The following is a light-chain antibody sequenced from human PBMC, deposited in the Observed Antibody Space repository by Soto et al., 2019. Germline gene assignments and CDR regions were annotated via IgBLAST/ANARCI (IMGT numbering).Light chain of an antibody. J-gene: IGLJ1*01. CDR1: XXXVVSYNL. V-gene: IGLV2-23*01. CDR2: EGS. CDR3: CSYAGSSTYV. Sequence: QSALTQPASVSGSPGXSXTXXXXXXXXXVVSYNLVSWYQQHPGKAPKLMIYEGSKRPSGVSNRFSGSKSGNTASLTISGLQAEDEADYYCCSYAGSSTYVFGTGTKLTVL.